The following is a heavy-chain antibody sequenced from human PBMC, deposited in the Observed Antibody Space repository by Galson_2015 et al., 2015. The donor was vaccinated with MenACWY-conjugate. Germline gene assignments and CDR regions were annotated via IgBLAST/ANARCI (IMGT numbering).Heavy chain of an antibody. Sequence: SVKVSCKASGYTFISYGITWVRQAPGQGLEWMGRIRVSNGDTKFAQSFQDRVSMIADTSTDTAYMELRNLRSDDTAFYYCARYSSLYDYFDSWGQGTLVTVSS. D-gene: IGHD6-19*01. CDR3: ARYSSLYDYFDS. J-gene: IGHJ4*02. V-gene: IGHV1-18*01. CDR1: GYTFISYG. CDR2: IRVSNGDT.